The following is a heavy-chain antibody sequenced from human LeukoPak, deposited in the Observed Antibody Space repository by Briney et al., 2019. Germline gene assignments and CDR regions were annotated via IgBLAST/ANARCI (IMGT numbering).Heavy chain of an antibody. Sequence: GGSLSHSCEASGFTFTEYWMTWVRQAPGQRLEWVANIKQDGSEMYYLDSVEGRFTISRDNAKNSVYLQMNSLGVEDTAVYFCAREAYCGGPSCFAVSYMDVWGQGTTVTVSS. CDR2: IKQDGSEM. D-gene: IGHD2-21*01. CDR1: GFTFTEYW. CDR3: AREAYCGGPSCFAVSYMDV. J-gene: IGHJ6*03. V-gene: IGHV3-7*01.